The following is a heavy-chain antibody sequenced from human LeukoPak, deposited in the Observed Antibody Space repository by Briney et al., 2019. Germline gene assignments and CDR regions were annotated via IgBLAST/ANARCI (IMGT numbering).Heavy chain of an antibody. CDR1: GFTFSNYA. CDR3: AKWGDYDILAGYYDSDY. Sequence: GASLRLSCAASGFTFSNYAMSWVRQAPGKGLEWVSAIVGSGGSTYYADSVKGRFTISRDNPKNTLYLQMNSLRAEDTAVYYCAKWGDYDILAGYYDSDYWGQGTLVTVSS. J-gene: IGHJ4*02. V-gene: IGHV3-23*01. D-gene: IGHD3-9*01. CDR2: IVGSGGST.